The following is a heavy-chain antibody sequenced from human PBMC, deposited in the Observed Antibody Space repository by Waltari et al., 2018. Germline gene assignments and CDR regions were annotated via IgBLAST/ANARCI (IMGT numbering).Heavy chain of an antibody. V-gene: IGHV3-30*01. D-gene: IGHD1-26*01. CDR3: ASTPRLWELILK. CDR1: GFTFSSYA. CDR2: ISYDGSNK. Sequence: QVQLVESGGGVVQPGRSLRLSCAASGFTFSSYAMHWVRQAPGKGLGWVAVISYDGSNKYYEDSVKGRFTISRDNSKNTLYLQMNSLRAEDTAVYYCASTPRLWELILKWGQGTLVTVSS. J-gene: IGHJ4*02.